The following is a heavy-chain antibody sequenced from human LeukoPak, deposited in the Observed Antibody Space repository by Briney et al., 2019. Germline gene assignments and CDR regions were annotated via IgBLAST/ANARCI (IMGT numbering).Heavy chain of an antibody. V-gene: IGHV3-48*03. CDR3: ARDYASDY. CDR2: ISSSGSSI. J-gene: IGHJ4*02. D-gene: IGHD3-10*01. CDR1: GFTFSSYE. Sequence: PGGSLRLSCAASGFTFSSYEMTWVRQAPGRGLEWLSYISSSGSSIYYADSGKGRFTVSRDNAKNSLYLQMSSLRAEDTAVYYCARDYASDYWGQGTLVTVSS.